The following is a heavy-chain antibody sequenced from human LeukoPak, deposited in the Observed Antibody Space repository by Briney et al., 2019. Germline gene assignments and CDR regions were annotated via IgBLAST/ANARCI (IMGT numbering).Heavy chain of an antibody. J-gene: IGHJ4*02. Sequence: PGESLKISCKGSGYNFITYWIGWVRQMPGKGLEWMGIIYPGDSDIRYSPSFQGQVTISADKSISTAYLQWSSLKASDTAMYYCATRPNLNIWDFDYWGQGTLVTVSS. CDR1: GYNFITYW. D-gene: IGHD2/OR15-2a*01. CDR3: ATRPNLNIWDFDY. V-gene: IGHV5-51*01. CDR2: IYPGDSDI.